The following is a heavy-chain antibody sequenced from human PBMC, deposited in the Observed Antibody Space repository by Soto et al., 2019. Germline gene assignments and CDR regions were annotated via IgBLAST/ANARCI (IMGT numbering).Heavy chain of an antibody. Sequence: QVQLVQSGAEVKKPGSSVKVSCKASGGTFSSYTISWVRQAPGQGLEWMGRIIPILGIANYAQKFQGRVTITADKSTSTAYMELSSLRSEDTAVYYCARVRVKLERLYYYYYMDVWGKGTTVTVSS. V-gene: IGHV1-69*02. CDR3: ARVRVKLERLYYYYYMDV. CDR2: IIPILGIA. CDR1: GGTFSSYT. J-gene: IGHJ6*03. D-gene: IGHD1-1*01.